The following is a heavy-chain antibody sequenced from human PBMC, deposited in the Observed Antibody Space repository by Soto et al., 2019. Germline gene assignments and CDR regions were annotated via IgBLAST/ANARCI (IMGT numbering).Heavy chain of an antibody. CDR2: INHSGST. CDR3: ARGIVGAIYGMDV. D-gene: IGHD1-26*01. CDR1: GGSFSGYY. V-gene: IGHV4-34*01. Sequence: QVQLQQWGAGLLKPSETLSLTCAVYGGSFSGYYWSWIRQPPGKGLEWIGEINHSGSTNYNPSLKSRVTISVDTSXXXXXXKLXSXXAAXXAVXXCARGIVGAIYGMDVWGQGTTVTVSS. J-gene: IGHJ6*02.